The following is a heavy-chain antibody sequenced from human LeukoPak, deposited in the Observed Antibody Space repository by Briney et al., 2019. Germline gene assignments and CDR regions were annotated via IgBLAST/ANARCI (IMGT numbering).Heavy chain of an antibody. Sequence: SETLSLPCAVPGYSISSGYYWGWIRQPPGKGLEWIGSIYHSGSTYYNPSLKSRVTISVDTSKNQFSLKLSSVTAADTAVYYCARVRATTRWFDPWGQETLVTVSS. J-gene: IGHJ5*02. V-gene: IGHV4-38-2*01. CDR1: GYSISSGYY. CDR3: ARVRATTRWFDP. D-gene: IGHD1-26*01. CDR2: IYHSGST.